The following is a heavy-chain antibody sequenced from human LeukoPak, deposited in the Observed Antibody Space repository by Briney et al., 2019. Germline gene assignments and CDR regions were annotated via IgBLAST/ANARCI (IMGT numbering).Heavy chain of an antibody. V-gene: IGHV3-74*01. Sequence: GGSLRLSCAASGNYWMHWVRQAPGKGLVWVSHINSDGSWTGYADSVKGRFTISKDNAKNTVYLQMNSLRDEDTAVYYCASLYSSGWYDGGHYYYYGMDVWGQGTTVTVSS. D-gene: IGHD6-19*01. CDR3: ASLYSSGWYDGGHYYYYGMDV. CDR1: GNYW. CDR2: INSDGSWT. J-gene: IGHJ6*02.